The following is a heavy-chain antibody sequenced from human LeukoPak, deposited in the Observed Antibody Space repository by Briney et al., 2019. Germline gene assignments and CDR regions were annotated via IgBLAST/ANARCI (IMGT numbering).Heavy chain of an antibody. CDR3: SGSMLRADMDV. CDR1: GGSISSSSYY. Sequence: SETLSLTCTVSGGSISSSSYYWGWIRQPPGKGLEWIGSIYYSGSTYYNPSLKSRVTISVDRPKNQFSLKLRSVTAADTAVYYCSGSMLRADMDVWGQGTTVTVSS. CDR2: IYYSGST. J-gene: IGHJ6*02. D-gene: IGHD3-10*01. V-gene: IGHV4-39*07.